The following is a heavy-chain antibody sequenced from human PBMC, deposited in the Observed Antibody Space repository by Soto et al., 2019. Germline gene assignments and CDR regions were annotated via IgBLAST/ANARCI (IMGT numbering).Heavy chain of an antibody. V-gene: IGHV4-59*08. D-gene: IGHD6-13*01. CDR3: ARLGAAANYYFDY. Sequence: SETLSLTCTVSGGSISSYYWSWIRQPPGKGLEWIGYIYYSGSTNYNPSLKSRVTISVDTSKNQFSLKLSSVTAADTAVYYCARLGAAANYYFDYWGQGTLVTVS. CDR2: IYYSGST. CDR1: GGSISSYY. J-gene: IGHJ4*02.